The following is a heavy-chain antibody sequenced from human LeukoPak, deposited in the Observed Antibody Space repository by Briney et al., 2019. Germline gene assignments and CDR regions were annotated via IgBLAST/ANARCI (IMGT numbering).Heavy chain of an antibody. CDR2: ISYDGSNK. CDR3: AREREDYYDKYYMDV. Sequence: GGSLRLSCAASGFTFSSYAMHWVRQAPGKGLEWVAVISYDGSNKYYADSVKGRFTISRDNSKNTLYLQMNSLRAEDTAVYYCAREREDYYDKYYMDVWGKGTTVTVSS. V-gene: IGHV3-30*04. D-gene: IGHD3-22*01. J-gene: IGHJ6*03. CDR1: GFTFSSYA.